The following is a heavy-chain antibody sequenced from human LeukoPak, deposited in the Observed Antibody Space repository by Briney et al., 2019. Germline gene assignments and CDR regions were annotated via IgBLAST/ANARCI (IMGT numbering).Heavy chain of an antibody. CDR3: AKDSLPGYSSSWNYFDS. D-gene: IGHD6-13*01. J-gene: IGHJ4*02. V-gene: IGHV3-23*01. CDR2: ISGSGGST. Sequence: PGGSLRLSCGASGFTFSSYAMSWVRQAPGKGLEWVSAISGSGGSTYYADSVKGRFTISRDNSKNTLYLQMNSLRAEDTAVYYCAKDSLPGYSSSWNYFDSWGQGTLVTVSS. CDR1: GFTFSSYA.